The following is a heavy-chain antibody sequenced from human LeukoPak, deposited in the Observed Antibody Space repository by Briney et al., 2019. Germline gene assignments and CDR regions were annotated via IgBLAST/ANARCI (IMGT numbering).Heavy chain of an antibody. Sequence: SETLSLTCTVSGGSISSYYWSWIRQPPRKGLEWIGYIYTSGSTNYNPSLKSRVTISVDTSKNQFSLKLSSVTAADTAVYYCARLSLRHYYYYMDVWGKGTTVTVSS. CDR3: ARLSLRHYYYYMDV. CDR2: IYTSGST. D-gene: IGHD3-16*01. J-gene: IGHJ6*03. V-gene: IGHV4-4*09. CDR1: GGSISSYY.